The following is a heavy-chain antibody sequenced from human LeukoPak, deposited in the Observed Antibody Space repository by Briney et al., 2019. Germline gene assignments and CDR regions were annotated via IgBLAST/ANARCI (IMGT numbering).Heavy chain of an antibody. CDR3: ARELVHSSSWRQKNYGMDV. CDR1: GFTVSSNY. J-gene: IGHJ6*02. Sequence: GGSLRLSCAASGFTVSSNYMSWVRQAPGKGLEWVSVIYSGGSTYYADSVKGRFTISRDNSKNTLYLQMNSLRAEDTAVYYCARELVHSSSWRQKNYGMDVWGQGTTVTVSS. D-gene: IGHD6-13*01. CDR2: IYSGGST. V-gene: IGHV3-53*01.